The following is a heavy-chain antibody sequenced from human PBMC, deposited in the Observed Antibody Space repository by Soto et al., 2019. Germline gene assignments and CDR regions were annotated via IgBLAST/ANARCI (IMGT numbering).Heavy chain of an antibody. CDR2: ISGRGGST. Sequence: LRLSCAASGFTFSNYAMNWVRQAPGKGLEWVSTISGRGGSTYYADSVKGRFTISRDNSKNILYLQMNSLRAEDTAVYYCAKATMTLVVIRLDSWGQGTLVTVSS. D-gene: IGHD3-22*01. CDR1: GFTFSNYA. CDR3: AKATMTLVVIRLDS. J-gene: IGHJ4*02. V-gene: IGHV3-23*01.